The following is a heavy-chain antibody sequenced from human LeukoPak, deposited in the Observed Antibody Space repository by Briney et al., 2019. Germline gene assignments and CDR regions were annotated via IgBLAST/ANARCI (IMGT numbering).Heavy chain of an antibody. J-gene: IGHJ6*02. CDR1: GFTFSDYW. CDR2: IKQDGSEK. D-gene: IGHD2/OR15-2a*01. V-gene: IGHV3-7*01. Sequence: SGGSLRLSCAASGFTFSDYWMSWVRQAPGKGLEWVANIKQDGSEKHFGDSVKGRFTISRDNAKKSLYLQMNSLRAEDTAVYYCARDLNIVIVPAHGMDVWGQGTTVTVSS. CDR3: ARDLNIVIVPAHGMDV.